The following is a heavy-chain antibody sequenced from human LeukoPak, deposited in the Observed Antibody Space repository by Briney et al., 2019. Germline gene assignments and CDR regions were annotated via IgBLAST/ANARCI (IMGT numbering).Heavy chain of an antibody. J-gene: IGHJ4*02. CDR2: ISSSSSTI. CDR1: GFTFSSYS. D-gene: IGHD3-3*01. V-gene: IGHV3-48*04. Sequence: PGGSLRLSCAASGFTFSSYSMNWVRQAPGKGLEWVSYISSSSSTIYYADSVKGRFTISRDNAKNSLYLQMNSLRAEDTAVYYCARLAWSTTDYWGQGTLVTVSS. CDR3: ARLAWSTTDY.